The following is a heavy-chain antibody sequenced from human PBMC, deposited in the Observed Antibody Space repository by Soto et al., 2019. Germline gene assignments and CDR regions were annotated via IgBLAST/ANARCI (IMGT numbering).Heavy chain of an antibody. D-gene: IGHD2-15*01. CDR1: GFTFTTYA. Sequence: EVQLLESGGGLVQPGGSLKLSCAASGFTFTTYAMSWVRQAPGEAMEWVAGISGSGGYTYYADSVKGRFTISRDNSKNTLYLQMNSLRAEEAAVYYCAKDLVGSNADYFDYWGQGTLVTVSS. CDR2: ISGSGGYT. V-gene: IGHV3-23*01. J-gene: IGHJ4*02. CDR3: AKDLVGSNADYFDY.